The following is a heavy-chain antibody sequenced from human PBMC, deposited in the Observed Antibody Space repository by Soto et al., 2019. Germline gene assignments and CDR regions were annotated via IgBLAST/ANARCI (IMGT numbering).Heavy chain of an antibody. D-gene: IGHD3-10*01. V-gene: IGHV3-23*01. CDR1: GFTFSSYA. Sequence: GGSLRLSCAASGFTFSSYAMSWVRQAPGKGLEWVSAISGSGGSTYYADSVKGRFTISRDNSKNTLYLQMNSLRAEDTAVYYCAKDFESYYGSGSYYNYYMDVWGKGTTVTVSS. J-gene: IGHJ6*03. CDR3: AKDFESYYGSGSYYNYYMDV. CDR2: ISGSGGST.